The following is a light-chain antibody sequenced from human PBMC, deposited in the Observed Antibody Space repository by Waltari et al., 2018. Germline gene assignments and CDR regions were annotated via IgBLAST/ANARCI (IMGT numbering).Light chain of an antibody. CDR1: SPNIWDNY. J-gene: IGLJ7*01. CDR2: EDS. V-gene: IGLV1-51*02. Sequence: QSVFTQPPSGSAAPGQRVTLSFSGSSPNIWDNYVSWYRQFPGTAPKLLIYEDSERPSGIPGRFSGSKSGTSATLDITGLQAVDEADYYCGTWDSSLSGAVFGGGTHLTVL. CDR3: GTWDSSLSGAV.